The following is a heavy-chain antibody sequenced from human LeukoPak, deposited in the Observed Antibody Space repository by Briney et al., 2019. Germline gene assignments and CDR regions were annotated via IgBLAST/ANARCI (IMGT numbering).Heavy chain of an antibody. CDR3: AREDGYNQGGIDY. J-gene: IGHJ4*02. Sequence: SETLSLTCAVYGGSFSGYYWSWIRQPSGKGLEWIGEINHSGSTNYNPSLKSRVTISVDTSKNQFSLKLSSVTAADTAVYYCAREDGYNQGGIDYWGQGTLVTVSS. CDR2: INHSGST. V-gene: IGHV4-34*01. CDR1: GGSFSGYY. D-gene: IGHD5-24*01.